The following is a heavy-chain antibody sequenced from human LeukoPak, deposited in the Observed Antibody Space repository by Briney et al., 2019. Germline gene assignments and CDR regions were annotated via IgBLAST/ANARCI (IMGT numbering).Heavy chain of an antibody. V-gene: IGHV3-30*04. D-gene: IGHD3-22*01. CDR2: ISYDGSNE. CDR1: GFTFSSYV. J-gene: IGHJ4*02. Sequence: PGGSLRLSCAASGFTFSSYVMHWVRQAPGKGLEWVAIISYDGSNEYYADSVKGRFTISRDNSKNTLYLQMNSLRAADTAVYYCARVTNYFDSSGYQRAIYYFDYWGQGTLVTVSS. CDR3: ARVTNYFDSSGYQRAIYYFDY.